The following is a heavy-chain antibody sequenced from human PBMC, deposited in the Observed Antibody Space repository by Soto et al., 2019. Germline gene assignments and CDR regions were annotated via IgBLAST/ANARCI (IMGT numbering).Heavy chain of an antibody. CDR3: AKDPGPPYTVRGY. J-gene: IGHJ4*02. Sequence: PGGSLRLSCAASGFTFSSYAMSWVRQAPGKGLEWVSAISGSGGSTYYADSVKGRFTISRNNSKNTLYLQMNSLRAEDTAVYYCAKDPGPPYTVRGYWGQGTLVTVPQ. CDR2: ISGSGGST. CDR1: GFTFSSYA. V-gene: IGHV3-23*01. D-gene: IGHD2-2*02.